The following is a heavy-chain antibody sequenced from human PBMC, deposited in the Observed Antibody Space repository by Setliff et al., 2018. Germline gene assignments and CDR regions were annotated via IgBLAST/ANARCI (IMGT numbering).Heavy chain of an antibody. V-gene: IGHV3-48*01. CDR2: ISTSGSTI. CDR1: GFTFSNYG. Sequence: LSLSCAASGFTFSNYGMTWVRQAPGKGLEWISYISTSGSTIYYADSVKGRFTISRERGKNSLYLQMNSLTTEDTALYYCARVPRIIIMVGVISHYYYMDVWGTGTTVTVSS. J-gene: IGHJ6*03. CDR3: ARVPRIIIMVGVISHYYYMDV. D-gene: IGHD3-3*02.